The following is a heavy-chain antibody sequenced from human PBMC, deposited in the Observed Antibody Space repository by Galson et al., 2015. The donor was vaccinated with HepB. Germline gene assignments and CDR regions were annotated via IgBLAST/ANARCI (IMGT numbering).Heavy chain of an antibody. CDR1: GFSLTNYG. D-gene: IGHD6-13*01. CDR3: ARAAHSYSSHDS. V-gene: IGHV3-66*01. Sequence: SLRLCCAPSGFSLTNYGMNWVRQAPGKGLEWVSVLYPTGSAKIADSVKGRFTISRDNTKNTLYLQMSNLRADDTAVYYCARAAHSYSSHDSWGQGTLVTVSS. CDR2: LYPTGSA. J-gene: IGHJ4*02.